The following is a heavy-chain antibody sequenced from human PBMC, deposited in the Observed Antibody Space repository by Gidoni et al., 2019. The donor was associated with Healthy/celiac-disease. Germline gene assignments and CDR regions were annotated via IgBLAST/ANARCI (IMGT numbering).Heavy chain of an antibody. D-gene: IGHD3-10*01. J-gene: IGHJ6*02. V-gene: IGHV4-31*02. Sequence: STYYNPSLKSRVTISVDTSKNQFSLKLSSVTAADTAVYYCARDRGDVWGQGTTVTVSS. CDR2: ST. CDR3: ARDRGDV.